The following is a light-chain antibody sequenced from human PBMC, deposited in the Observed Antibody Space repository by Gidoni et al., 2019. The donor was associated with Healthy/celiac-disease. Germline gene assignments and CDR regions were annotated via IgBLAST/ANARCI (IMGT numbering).Light chain of an antibody. V-gene: IGKV1-39*01. Sequence: DSQMTQSPSSLSASVGDRVTITCRASQSISSYFNWYQQKPGKAPTLLIYAASSLQSGVPSRFSGSGSGTDFTLTLSSLQPEAFATYYCQQSYSTPPDTFGQGTKLEIK. J-gene: IGKJ2*01. CDR1: QSISSY. CDR2: AAS. CDR3: QQSYSTPPDT.